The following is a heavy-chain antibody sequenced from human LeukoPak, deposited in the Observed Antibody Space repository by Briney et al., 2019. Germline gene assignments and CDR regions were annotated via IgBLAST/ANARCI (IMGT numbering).Heavy chain of an antibody. Sequence: GGSLTLSCAASGFTFSSNGMHWLRPAPGKGLEWVADIWYDGSDKYYADSVKGRFTITRDNSKNMVYLQMNSLRAEDTAVYYCVSQRITWIQGSTDYWGQGTLVTVSS. CDR2: IWYDGSDK. CDR3: VSQRITWIQGSTDY. J-gene: IGHJ4*02. D-gene: IGHD5-18*01. CDR1: GFTFSSNG. V-gene: IGHV3-33*03.